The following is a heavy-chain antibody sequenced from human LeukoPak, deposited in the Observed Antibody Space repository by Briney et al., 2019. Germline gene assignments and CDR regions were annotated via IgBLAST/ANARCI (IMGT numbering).Heavy chain of an antibody. V-gene: IGHV4-61*02. Sequence: SQTLSLTCTVSGGSISSGRHYWSWIRQPAGKGLEWIGRIYTSGSTNYNPSLKSRVTISVDTSKNQFSLKLSSVTAADTAVYYCASGWTSQGWFDPWGQRTLVTVSS. CDR3: ASGWTSQGWFDP. CDR2: IYTSGST. CDR1: GGSISSGRHY. J-gene: IGHJ5*02. D-gene: IGHD3/OR15-3a*01.